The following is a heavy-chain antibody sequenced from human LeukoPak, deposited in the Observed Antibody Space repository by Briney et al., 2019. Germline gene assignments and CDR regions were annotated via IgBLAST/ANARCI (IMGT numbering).Heavy chain of an antibody. CDR3: AREANSPTARYWYFDL. D-gene: IGHD2-21*01. J-gene: IGHJ2*01. CDR1: GGSVSSYY. V-gene: IGHV4-59*02. Sequence: SETLSLTCTVSGGSVSSYYWSWMRQSPGKGLEWIGYVYYSGSTNYNPALKSRVTISLDTSENQFSLKLSSVTAADTAVYYCAREANSPTARYWYFDLWGRGTQVTVSS. CDR2: VYYSGST.